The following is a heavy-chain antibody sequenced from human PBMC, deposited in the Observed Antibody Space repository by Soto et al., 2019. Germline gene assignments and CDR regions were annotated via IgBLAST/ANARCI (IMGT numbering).Heavy chain of an antibody. D-gene: IGHD5-12*01. Sequence: QVQLVQSGAEVKKPGASVKVACKASGYTFTSYDINWVRQATGQGLEWMGWMNPNSGNTGYAQKFQGRLTMTRNTSISTAYMELSSLRSEDTAVYYCATMHSGYDHLGWFDPWGQRTLVTVSS. J-gene: IGHJ5*02. CDR2: MNPNSGNT. CDR1: GYTFTSYD. CDR3: ATMHSGYDHLGWFDP. V-gene: IGHV1-8*01.